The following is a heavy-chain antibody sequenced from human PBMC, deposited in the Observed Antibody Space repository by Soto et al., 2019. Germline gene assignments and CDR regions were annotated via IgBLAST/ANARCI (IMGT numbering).Heavy chain of an antibody. V-gene: IGHV3-74*01. CDR2: IRGDGNDA. J-gene: IGHJ4*02. Sequence: EVQLVESGGGIVQPGGSLRLSCVASGFTFSTYWMHWVRQAPGKGLVWVSRIRGDGNDANYADSVRGRFSISRDNAKSTLYLQMNSLRAEDTAVYYCAGDLVSGSGSLGDWGQGTLVTVSS. D-gene: IGHD3-10*01. CDR3: AGDLVSGSGSLGD. CDR1: GFTFSTYW.